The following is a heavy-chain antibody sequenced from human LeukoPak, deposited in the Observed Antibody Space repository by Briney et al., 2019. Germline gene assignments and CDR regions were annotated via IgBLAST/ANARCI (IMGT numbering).Heavy chain of an antibody. J-gene: IGHJ4*02. D-gene: IGHD6-6*01. CDR2: INHSGST. CDR1: GYSISSGYY. V-gene: IGHV4-38-2*02. Sequence: SETLSLTCTVSGYSISSGYYWGWIRQPPGKGLEWIGEINHSGSTNYNPSLKSRVTISVDTSKNQFSLKLSSVTAADTAVYYCARKYSSSSYDYWGQGTLVTVSS. CDR3: ARKYSSSSYDY.